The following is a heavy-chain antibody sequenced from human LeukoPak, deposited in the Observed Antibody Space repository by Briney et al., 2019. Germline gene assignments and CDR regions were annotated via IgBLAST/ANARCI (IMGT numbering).Heavy chain of an antibody. V-gene: IGHV3-33*01. Sequence: GGSLRLSCAASGFTFSSYGMHWVRQAPGKGLEWVAVIWYDGSNKYYADSVKGRFTISRDNSKNTLYLQMNSLRAEDTAVYYCARGYSSGWYGGAFDIWGQGTMVTVSS. D-gene: IGHD6-19*01. CDR1: GFTFSSYG. J-gene: IGHJ3*02. CDR3: ARGYSSGWYGGAFDI. CDR2: IWYDGSNK.